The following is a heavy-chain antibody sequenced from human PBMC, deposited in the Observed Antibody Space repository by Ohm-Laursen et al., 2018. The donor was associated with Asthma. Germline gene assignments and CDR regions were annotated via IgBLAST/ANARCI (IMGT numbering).Heavy chain of an antibody. CDR2: ISYDGSNK. V-gene: IGHV3-30*18. D-gene: IGHD1-1*01. Sequence: SLRLSCAAPGFSFSSYAMHWVRQAPGMGLEWVAVISYDGSNKYYADSVKGRFTISRDNSKNTLYLQMNSLRAEDTAVYYCAKSRLESYYYYGMDVWGQGTTVTVSS. CDR1: GFSFSSYA. J-gene: IGHJ6*02. CDR3: AKSRLESYYYYGMDV.